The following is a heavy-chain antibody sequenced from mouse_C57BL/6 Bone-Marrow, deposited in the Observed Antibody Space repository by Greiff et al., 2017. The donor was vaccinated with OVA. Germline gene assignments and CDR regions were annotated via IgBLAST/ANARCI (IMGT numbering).Heavy chain of an antibody. CDR3: ARPEIYDGYFHFDY. CDR1: GYTFTSYW. Sequence: VQLQQPGAELVKPGASVKMSCKASGYTFTSYWITWVKQRPGQGLEWIGDIYPGSGSTNYNEKFKSKATLTVDTSSSTAYMQLSSLTSEDSAVYYCARPEIYDGYFHFDYWGQGTTLTVSS. V-gene: IGHV1-55*01. D-gene: IGHD2-3*01. CDR2: IYPGSGST. J-gene: IGHJ2*01.